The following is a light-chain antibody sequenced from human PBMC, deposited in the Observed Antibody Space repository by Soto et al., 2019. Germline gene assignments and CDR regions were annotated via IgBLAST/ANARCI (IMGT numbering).Light chain of an antibody. Sequence: AIRMTQSPSSLSASTGDRVTITCRASQGISSYLAWYQQKPGKAPKLLIYAASTLQSGVPSRFSGSGSGTDVTLTSSCLQAEDFATYYCQQYYSYPSFGQGTRLEIK. V-gene: IGKV1-8*01. J-gene: IGKJ5*01. CDR1: QGISSY. CDR3: QQYYSYPS. CDR2: AAS.